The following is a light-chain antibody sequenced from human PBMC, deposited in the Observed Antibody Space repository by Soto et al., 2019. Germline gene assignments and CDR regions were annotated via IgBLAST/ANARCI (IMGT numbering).Light chain of an antibody. CDR1: SSDVGGYNY. CDR3: SSFAGNNNLV. CDR2: EVS. Sequence: QSALTQPPSASGSPGQSVTISCTGTSSDVGGYNYVSWYQPHPGKAPKLMISEVSKRPSGVPDRFSGSKSGNTAYLTVSGLKAEDEADYYCSSFAGNNNLVFGGGTKLTVL. V-gene: IGLV2-8*01. J-gene: IGLJ2*01.